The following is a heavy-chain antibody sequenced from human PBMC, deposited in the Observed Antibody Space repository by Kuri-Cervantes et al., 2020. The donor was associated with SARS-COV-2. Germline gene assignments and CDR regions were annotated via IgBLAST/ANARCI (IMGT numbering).Heavy chain of an antibody. D-gene: IGHD2-2*01. J-gene: IGHJ4*02. CDR2: IYYSGST. CDR3: ARHGKIVVVPAGPSNY. Sequence: SETLSLTCTVSGGSISSYYWSWIRQPAGKGLEWIGSIYYSGSTYYNPSLKSRVTISVDTSKNQFSLKLSSVTAADTAVYYCARHGKIVVVPAGPSNYWGQGTLVTVSS. CDR1: GGSISSYY. V-gene: IGHV4-59*05.